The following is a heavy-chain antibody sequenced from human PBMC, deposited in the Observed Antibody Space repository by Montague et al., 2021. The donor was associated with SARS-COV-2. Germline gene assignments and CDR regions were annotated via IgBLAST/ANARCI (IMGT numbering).Heavy chain of an antibody. CDR2: IYYRGAS. J-gene: IGHJ3*01. Sequence: SESLSLTCIVSGGSINSSTYYWAWIRQPPGKGLGWIATIYYRGASWSAPPLRSRVTISADTSRNQFNLKLTSVTAADMGLYYCARRVTRGAFDVWGQGTMVTVSS. CDR3: ARRVTRGAFDV. D-gene: IGHD1-1*01. V-gene: IGHV4-39*01. CDR1: GGSINSSTYY.